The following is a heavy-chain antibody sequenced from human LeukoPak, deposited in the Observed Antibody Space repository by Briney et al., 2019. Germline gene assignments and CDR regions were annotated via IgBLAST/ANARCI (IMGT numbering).Heavy chain of an antibody. V-gene: IGHV3-30*18. CDR1: GFTFSTYG. CDR2: ISSDGSNK. Sequence: PGGSLRLSCAASGFTFSTYGIHWVRQAPGKGLEWVAVISSDGSNKYYPDSVKGRFTISRDNSKNTLYLQMNSLRAEDTALYYCTKNAVQGDYDNTPFYFDYWGQGTLVTVSS. J-gene: IGHJ4*02. D-gene: IGHD3-22*01. CDR3: TKNAVQGDYDNTPFYFDY.